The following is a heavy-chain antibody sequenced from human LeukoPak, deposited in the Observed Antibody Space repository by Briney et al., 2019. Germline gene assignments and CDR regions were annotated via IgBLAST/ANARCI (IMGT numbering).Heavy chain of an antibody. D-gene: IGHD2-15*01. V-gene: IGHV5-51*01. CDR1: GYSFTNFW. CDR2: IYPGDSDT. J-gene: IGHJ4*02. CDR3: ARHSSYCSATSCFPKE. Sequence: GESLKLSCKGSGYSFTNFWIGWVRQMPGKGLEWVGSIYPGDSDTRYSPSFQGQITISVDKSIKTAYLQWGSLKASDTAMYYCARHSSYCSATSCFPKEWGQGTLVTVSS.